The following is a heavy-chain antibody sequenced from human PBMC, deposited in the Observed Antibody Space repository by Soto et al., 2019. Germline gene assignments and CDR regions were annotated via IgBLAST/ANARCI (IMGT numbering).Heavy chain of an antibody. CDR2: IIPIFGTA. CDR3: ARDSVRYCRDGVCYQGYYYFAMDV. J-gene: IGHJ6*02. CDR1: GGTFSSYA. Sequence: QVQLVQSGAEVKKPGASVKVSCKASGGTFSSYAISWVRQAPGQGLEWMGGIIPIFGTANYAQKFQGRVTITADESTSTAYMELSSLRSDDTATYYCARDSVRYCRDGVCYQGYYYFAMDVWGQGTTVTVS. D-gene: IGHD2-8*01. V-gene: IGHV1-69*01.